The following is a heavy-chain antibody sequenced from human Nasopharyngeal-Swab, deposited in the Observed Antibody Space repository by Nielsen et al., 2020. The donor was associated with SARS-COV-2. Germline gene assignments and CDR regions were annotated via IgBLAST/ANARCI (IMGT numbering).Heavy chain of an antibody. D-gene: IGHD3-3*01. V-gene: IGHV3-7*01. CDR2: IKQDGSEK. CDR3: ARDRNGFIYYYYGMDV. J-gene: IGHJ6*02. Sequence: GESLKISCAASGFTFSSYRMSWVRQAPGKGLEWVANIKQDGSEKYYVDSVKGRFTISRDNAKNSLYLQMNSLRAEDTAVYYCARDRNGFIYYYYGMDVWGQGTTVTVSS. CDR1: GFTFSSYR.